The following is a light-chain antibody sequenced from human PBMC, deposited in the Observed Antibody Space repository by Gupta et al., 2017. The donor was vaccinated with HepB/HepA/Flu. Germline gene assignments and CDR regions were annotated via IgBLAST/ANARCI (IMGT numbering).Light chain of an antibody. CDR3: SAYAGTPTWV. CDR1: SSDVGGSND. CDR2: DVS. Sequence: PRSLSWSPGQSVTIACTGTSSDVGGSNDVSWYQQHPGKAPKLMIYDVSERLSGVPDRFYGSKSGNTASLTIAGLQAEDEADSHCSAYAGTPTWVFGHGTTMTVL. J-gene: IGLJ3*02. V-gene: IGLV2-11*01.